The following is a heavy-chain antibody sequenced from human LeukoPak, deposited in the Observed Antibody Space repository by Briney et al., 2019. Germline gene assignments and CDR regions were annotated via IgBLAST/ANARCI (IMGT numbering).Heavy chain of an antibody. CDR1: GLTFSGYW. CDR2: IKPDGSEK. Sequence: GGSLRLSCAASGLTFSGYWMNWVRQAPGKGLERVASIKPDGSEKYYVDSVKGRFTISRDNAKKSLYLQMTSLRDEDTAVYYCARGSGDYSGQGTLVTVSS. V-gene: IGHV3-7*04. J-gene: IGHJ4*02. CDR3: ARGSGDY.